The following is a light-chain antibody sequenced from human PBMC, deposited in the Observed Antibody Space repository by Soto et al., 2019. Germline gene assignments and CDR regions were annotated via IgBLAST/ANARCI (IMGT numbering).Light chain of an antibody. J-gene: IGKJ1*01. CDR2: GAS. V-gene: IGKV3-20*01. CDR3: QQNGSSPGT. CDR1: QSVTSRY. Sequence: EIVLTQSPCTLSLSPGERATLSCRASQSVTSRYFAWYQQKPGQPPRLLFFGASIKDTGIPNRFSGSGSGTYFTLTINRLEPEDVAVYYRQQNGSSPGTFGPGTKVEIK.